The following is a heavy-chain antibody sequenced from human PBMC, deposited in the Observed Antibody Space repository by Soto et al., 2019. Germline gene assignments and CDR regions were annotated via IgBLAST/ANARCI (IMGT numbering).Heavy chain of an antibody. CDR1: GFTFSSYA. Sequence: EVQLLESGGGLVQPGGSLRLSCAASGFTFSSYAMTWVRQAPGKGLQWVSGISGPGGTTYYADSVKGRSTISRDNSKSNLYLQVNNLRAEDTAIYYCAKSISFGGVMAYTLDYWGQGALVTVSS. V-gene: IGHV3-23*01. D-gene: IGHD3-16*01. J-gene: IGHJ4*02. CDR2: ISGPGGTT. CDR3: AKSISFGGVMAYTLDY.